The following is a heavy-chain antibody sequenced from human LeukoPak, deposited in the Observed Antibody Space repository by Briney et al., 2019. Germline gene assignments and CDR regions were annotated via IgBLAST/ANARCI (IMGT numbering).Heavy chain of an antibody. Sequence: SQTLSLTCAVSGGSISSGGYSWSWIRQPPGKGLEWIGYIYHSGSTYYNPSLKSRVTISVDRSKNQFSLKLSSVTAADTAVYYCARPHIRTITMVRDYYYYYGMDVWGQGTTVTVSS. CDR3: ARPHIRTITMVRDYYYYYGMDV. V-gene: IGHV4-30-2*01. D-gene: IGHD3-10*01. CDR1: GGSISSGGYS. CDR2: IYHSGST. J-gene: IGHJ6*02.